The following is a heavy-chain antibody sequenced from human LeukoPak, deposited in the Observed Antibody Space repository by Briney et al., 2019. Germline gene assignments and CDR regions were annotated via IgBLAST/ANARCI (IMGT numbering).Heavy chain of an antibody. V-gene: IGHV1-2*02. CDR1: GYTFTGYY. CDR3: AINTMVRGVVPYFDY. J-gene: IGHJ4*02. Sequence: ASVKVSCKASGYTFTGYYMHWVRQAPGQGLEWMGWINPNSGGTNYAQKFQGRVTMTRDTSISTAYMELSRLRSDDTAVYYCAINTMVRGVVPYFDYWGQGTLVTVSS. CDR2: INPNSGGT. D-gene: IGHD3-10*01.